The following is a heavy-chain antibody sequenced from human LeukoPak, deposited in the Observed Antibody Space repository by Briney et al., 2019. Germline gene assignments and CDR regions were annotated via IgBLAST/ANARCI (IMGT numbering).Heavy chain of an antibody. CDR2: ITWNSGTI. J-gene: IGHJ3*02. V-gene: IGHV3-48*02. CDR3: ARDGIHYYGLGTSFDI. CDR1: GFTFNTYS. Sequence: PGGSLRLSCAASGFTFNTYSMNWVRQVPGKGLEWISYITWNSGTIYYADSVRGRFTISRDNAKNSLYLRMNSLRDEDTAVYYCARDGIHYYGLGTSFDIWGQGTKVTVSS. D-gene: IGHD3-10*01.